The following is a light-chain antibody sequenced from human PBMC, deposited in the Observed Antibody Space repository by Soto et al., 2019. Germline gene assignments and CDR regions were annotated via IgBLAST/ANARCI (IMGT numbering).Light chain of an antibody. V-gene: IGLV1-44*01. CDR3: ATWDDSLNGHVV. CDR2: SNN. CDR1: RSNIGSNT. J-gene: IGLJ2*01. Sequence: QSVLTQPPSESGTPGQRVTISCSGSRSNIGSNTVNWYQQLPGTAPKFLIYSNNQRPSGVPKRFSGSKSGTSASLAISGLQSEDDADYYCATWDDSLNGHVVFGGGTKVTVL.